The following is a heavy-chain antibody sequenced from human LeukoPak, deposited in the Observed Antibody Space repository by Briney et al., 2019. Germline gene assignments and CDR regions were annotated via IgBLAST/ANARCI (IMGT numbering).Heavy chain of an antibody. CDR3: ARDYYYYDSSGYPDAFDI. J-gene: IGHJ3*02. Sequence: GRSLRLSCAASGFTFDDYAMHWVRQAPGKGLEWVSGISWNSGSIGYADSVKGRFTISRDNAKNSLYLQMNSLRAEDTAVYYCARDYYYYDSSGYPDAFDIWGQGTMVTVSS. CDR2: ISWNSGSI. D-gene: IGHD3-22*01. V-gene: IGHV3-9*01. CDR1: GFTFDDYA.